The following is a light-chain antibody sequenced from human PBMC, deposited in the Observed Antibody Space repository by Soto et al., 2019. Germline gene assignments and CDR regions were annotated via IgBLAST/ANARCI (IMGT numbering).Light chain of an antibody. CDR3: TSYAGGNNV. J-gene: IGLJ1*01. Sequence: QSALTQPPSASGSPGQSVTIPCSGTSSDVGAYNYVSWYQQHPGKVPKLMVYEVNKRPSGVPDRFSGSKSGNTASLTVSGLQAEDEADYYCTSYAGGNNVFGTGTKVTVL. CDR2: EVN. V-gene: IGLV2-8*01. CDR1: SSDVGAYNY.